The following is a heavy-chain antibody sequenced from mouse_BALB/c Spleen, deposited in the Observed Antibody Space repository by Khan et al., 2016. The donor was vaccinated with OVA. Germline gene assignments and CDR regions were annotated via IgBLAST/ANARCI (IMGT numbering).Heavy chain of an antibody. CDR1: GYKFTDYI. V-gene: IGHV1-77*01. D-gene: IGHD2-14*01. Sequence: QVQLQQSGPELVKPGASLKVSCKASGYKFTDYIIGWVKQSTRQGLEWIGDIFPGSGTPYYNEKFKDKATLTADKSSNTASMQLSSLTSEDSAVYFCARGGYSVFAYWGQGTLVTVSA. CDR2: IFPGSGTP. J-gene: IGHJ3*01. CDR3: ARGGYSVFAY.